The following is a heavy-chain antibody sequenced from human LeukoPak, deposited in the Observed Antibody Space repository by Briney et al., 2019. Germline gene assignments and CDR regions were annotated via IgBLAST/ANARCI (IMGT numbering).Heavy chain of an antibody. D-gene: IGHD4-17*01. CDR2: INPNSGGT. CDR1: GNTFTGHY. J-gene: IGHJ6*03. V-gene: IGHV1-2*02. CDR3: ARDLIPTVRFYRSARDYMDV. Sequence: ASVKVSCKASGNTFTGHYFHWVRQAPGQGLEWMGWINPNSGGTNYAQKFQGKVTMTRDTSISTVYMELSRLRSDDTAVYYCARDLIPTVRFYRSARDYMDVWGKGTTVTVSS.